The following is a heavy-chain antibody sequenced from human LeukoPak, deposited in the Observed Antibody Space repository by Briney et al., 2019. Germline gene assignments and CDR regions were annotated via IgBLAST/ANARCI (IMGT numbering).Heavy chain of an antibody. CDR1: GYTFTTYS. Sequence: ASVKVSCKASGYTFTTYSISWVRQAPGQGLEWMGWISAYNGNTNYTQKFQDRVTMTTDTSTSTAYMELRSLRSDDTAVYYCARDRGNSYGGFRLDASDIWGQGTMVTVSS. CDR2: ISAYNGNT. V-gene: IGHV1-18*01. CDR3: ARDRGNSYGGFRLDASDI. J-gene: IGHJ3*02. D-gene: IGHD5-18*01.